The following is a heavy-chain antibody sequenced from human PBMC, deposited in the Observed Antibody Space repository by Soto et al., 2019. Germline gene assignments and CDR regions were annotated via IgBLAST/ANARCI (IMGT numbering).Heavy chain of an antibody. D-gene: IGHD3-10*01. CDR2: YSGFT. J-gene: IGHJ4*02. V-gene: IGHV4-61*08. CDR1: GGSISSGGYS. Sequence: PSETLSLTCAVSGGSISSGGYSWTWIRQPPGKGLEWIGGYSGFTDYNPSLESRVTISVDPSKNQFSLKLSSVTAADTAVYYCARGQGSRMVRGFVDSGQGTLVTVSS. CDR3: ARGQGSRMVRGFVD.